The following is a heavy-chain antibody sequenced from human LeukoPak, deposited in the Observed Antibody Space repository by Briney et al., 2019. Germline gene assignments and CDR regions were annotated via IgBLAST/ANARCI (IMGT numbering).Heavy chain of an antibody. V-gene: IGHV4-59*01. CDR3: ARTTEAHSWRTRYYDYYMDV. CDR1: GGSISSYY. D-gene: IGHD6-13*01. J-gene: IGHJ6*03. CDR2: IYYSGST. Sequence: SETLSLTCTVSGGSISSYYWSWIRRPPGKGLEWIGYIYYSGSTYYNPSLKSRLTISVDTSKNQFSLKLSSVTAADTAVYYCARTTEAHSWRTRYYDYYMDVWGKGTTVAVSS.